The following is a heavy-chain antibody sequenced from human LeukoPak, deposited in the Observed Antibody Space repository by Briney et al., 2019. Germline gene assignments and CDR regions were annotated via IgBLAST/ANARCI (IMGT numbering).Heavy chain of an antibody. CDR2: IYTLGGT. J-gene: IGHJ6*03. CDR3: ARETSQKGAHYMDV. Sequence: PSETLSLTCTVSGVSINAYYWSWIRQPAGKGLEWIGHIYTLGGTNYNPSLNSRVTLSADTSKNQFSLKLSSVTAADTAVYYCARETSQKGAHYMDVWGKGTTVTVSS. V-gene: IGHV4-4*07. CDR1: GVSINAYY. D-gene: IGHD3-16*01.